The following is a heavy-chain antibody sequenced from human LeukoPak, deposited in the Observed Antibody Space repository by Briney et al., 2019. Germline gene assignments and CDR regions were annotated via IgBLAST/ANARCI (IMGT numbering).Heavy chain of an antibody. J-gene: IGHJ4*02. CDR2: INTDGTVT. V-gene: IGHV3-74*01. Sequence: PGGSLRLSCAVSGFTFSKYWMLWFRQAPGKGLESVSRINTDGTVTTYADSVKGRFTGSRDNADNTMFLQMNSVRDEDTAVYYCATKQWLAPPPDSWGQGTPVTVSS. CDR1: GFTFSKYW. CDR3: ATKQWLAPPPDS. D-gene: IGHD6-19*01.